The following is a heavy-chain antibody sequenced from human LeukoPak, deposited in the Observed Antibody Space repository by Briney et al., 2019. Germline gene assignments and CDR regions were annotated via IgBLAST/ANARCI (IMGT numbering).Heavy chain of an antibody. CDR1: GFTFSTYS. J-gene: IGHJ4*02. V-gene: IGHV3-21*06. CDR3: ARDPSSSGG. Sequence: PGGSLRLSCAASGFTFSTYSMNWVRQAPGKGLEWVSSISSSSTYIYYADSVKGRFTISRDNVKNLLYLQMNSLRAEDTAVYYCARDPSSSGGWGQGTLVTVSS. D-gene: IGHD6-13*01. CDR2: ISSSSTYI.